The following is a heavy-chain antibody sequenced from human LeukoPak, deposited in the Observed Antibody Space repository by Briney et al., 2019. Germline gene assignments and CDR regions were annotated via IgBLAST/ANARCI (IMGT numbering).Heavy chain of an antibody. V-gene: IGHV3-66*01. CDR2: IYTGGRT. J-gene: IGHJ2*01. CDR3: ARDLAGVTGPHWYSDL. Sequence: GGSLRLSCAASGFTVSSTYMTWVRQAPGKGLEWVSVIYTGGRTDYAESVRGRFTISRDNSKNMLYLKLNSLRAEDTALYYCARDLAGVTGPHWYSDLWGRGTLVSVSS. CDR1: GFTVSSTY. D-gene: IGHD3-9*01.